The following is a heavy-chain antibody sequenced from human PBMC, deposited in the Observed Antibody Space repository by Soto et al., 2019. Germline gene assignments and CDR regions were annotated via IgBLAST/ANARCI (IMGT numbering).Heavy chain of an antibody. CDR2: IWYDGSNK. CDR1: GFTFSSYG. CDR3: ARDQRYYDSSGYYYYGMDV. D-gene: IGHD3-22*01. J-gene: IGHJ6*02. V-gene: IGHV3-33*01. Sequence: QVQLVESGGGVVQPGRSLRLSCAASGFTFSSYGMHWVRQAPGKGLEWVAVIWYDGSNKYYADSVKGRFTISRDNSKNXLXLKMNSLRAEDTAVYYCARDQRYYDSSGYYYYGMDVWGQGTTVTVSS.